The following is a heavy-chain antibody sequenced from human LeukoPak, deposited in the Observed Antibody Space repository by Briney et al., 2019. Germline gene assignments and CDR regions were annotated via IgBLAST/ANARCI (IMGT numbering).Heavy chain of an antibody. J-gene: IGHJ4*02. Sequence: SETLSLTCTVSGDSITNGSHYWGWIRQPPGKGLEWIGTIYHSGSTYYNPSLKSRVTISVDTSKNQFSLKLSSVTAADTAVYYCARDRGGSSGFYYFDYWGQGTLVTVSS. CDR2: IYHSGST. D-gene: IGHD6-19*01. V-gene: IGHV4-39*07. CDR1: GDSITNGSHY. CDR3: ARDRGGSSGFYYFDY.